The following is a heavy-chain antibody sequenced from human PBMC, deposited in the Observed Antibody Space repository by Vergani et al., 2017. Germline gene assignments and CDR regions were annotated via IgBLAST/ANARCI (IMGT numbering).Heavy chain of an antibody. CDR1: GYSFTSYW. D-gene: IGHD6-6*01. J-gene: IGHJ6*03. CDR3: ARQWSLSSSFYYYYMDV. CDR2: IYPGDSDT. V-gene: IGHV5-51*01. Sequence: EVQLVQSGAEVKKPGESLKISCKGSGYSFTSYWIGWVRQMPGKGLEWWGIIYPGDSDTRYSPSFQGQFTISADKPISTAYLQWSSLKASDTAMYYCARQWSLSSSFYYYYMDVWGKGTTVTVSS.